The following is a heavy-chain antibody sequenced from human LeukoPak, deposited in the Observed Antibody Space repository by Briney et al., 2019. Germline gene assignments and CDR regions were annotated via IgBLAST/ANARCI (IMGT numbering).Heavy chain of an antibody. D-gene: IGHD4-23*01. V-gene: IGHV4-59*01. Sequence: SETLSLTCTVSGGSISSYYWSWIRQPPGKGLEWIGYIYYSGSTNYNPSLKSRVTISVDTSKNQFSLKLSSVTAAGTAVYYCGRATVVEFIDYWGQGTLVTVSS. CDR2: IYYSGST. J-gene: IGHJ4*02. CDR1: GGSISSYY. CDR3: GRATVVEFIDY.